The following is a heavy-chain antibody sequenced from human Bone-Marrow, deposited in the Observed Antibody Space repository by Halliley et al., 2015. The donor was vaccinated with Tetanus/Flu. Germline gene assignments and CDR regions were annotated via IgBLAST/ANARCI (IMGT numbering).Heavy chain of an antibody. CDR2: IIPFLDTV. D-gene: IGHD1-26*01. CDR1: GGNFRSYV. Sequence: QLVQSGAEVKKPGSSVRVSCTASGGNFRSYVLNWVRQAPGQGLEWMGGIIPFLDTVNYAQTFQGRVTISADDSSTTAYMELSSRTSGDTAPYFCARGHVGGRADYWGQGTRVTVSS. CDR3: ARGHVGGRADY. J-gene: IGHJ4*02. V-gene: IGHV1-69*01.